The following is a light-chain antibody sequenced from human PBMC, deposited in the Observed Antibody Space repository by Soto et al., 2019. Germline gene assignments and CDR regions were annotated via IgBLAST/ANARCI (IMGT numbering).Light chain of an antibody. J-gene: IGLJ3*02. Sequence: QPVLTQPPSASGTPGQRVTISCSGSSSNIGSNTVNWYQQVPGTAPKLLIYSNNQRPSGVPDRFSGSKSGTSASLAISGLQSEDEADYYCAAWDDSLNGLLVFGGGTKLTVL. CDR2: SNN. CDR1: SSNIGSNT. V-gene: IGLV1-44*01. CDR3: AAWDDSLNGLLV.